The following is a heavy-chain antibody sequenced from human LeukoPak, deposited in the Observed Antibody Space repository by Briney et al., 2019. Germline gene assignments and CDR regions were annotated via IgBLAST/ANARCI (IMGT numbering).Heavy chain of an antibody. D-gene: IGHD4-23*01. CDR1: GGSFSGYY. J-gene: IGHJ4*02. CDR2: IYYSGST. Sequence: PSETLSLTCAVYGGSFSGYYWSWIRQPPGKGLEWIGYIYYSGSTNYNPSLKSRVTISVDTSKNQFSLKLSSVTAADTAVYYCAREGSYGGNSRFDYWGQGTLVTVSS. V-gene: IGHV4-59*01. CDR3: AREGSYGGNSRFDY.